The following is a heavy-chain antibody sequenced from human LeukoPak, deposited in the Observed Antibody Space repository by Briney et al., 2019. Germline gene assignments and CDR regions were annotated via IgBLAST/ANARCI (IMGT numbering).Heavy chain of an antibody. CDR1: GFTFNSYS. V-gene: IGHV3-53*01. CDR2: IYNDGST. D-gene: IGHD5-12*01. J-gene: IGHJ4*02. Sequence: GGSLRLSCAASGFTFNSYSMNWVRQAPGRGLEWASVIYNDGSTYYADSVKGRFIISKDISKYTLYLQMNNLRADDTAFYYCARENGYAVGDFWGRGTLVTVSS. CDR3: ARENGYAVGDF.